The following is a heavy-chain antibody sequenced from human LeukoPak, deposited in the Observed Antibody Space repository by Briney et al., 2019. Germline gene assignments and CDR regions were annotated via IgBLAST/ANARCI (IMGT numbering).Heavy chain of an antibody. CDR1: GGTFSSYA. D-gene: IGHD3-9*01. Sequence: SVKVSCKASGGTFSSYAISWVRQALGQGLEWMGGIIPIFGTANYAQKFQGRVTITADESTSTAYMELSSLRSEDTAVYYCARDSRYPTVAFDIWGQGTMVTVSS. V-gene: IGHV1-69*13. J-gene: IGHJ3*02. CDR2: IIPIFGTA. CDR3: ARDSRYPTVAFDI.